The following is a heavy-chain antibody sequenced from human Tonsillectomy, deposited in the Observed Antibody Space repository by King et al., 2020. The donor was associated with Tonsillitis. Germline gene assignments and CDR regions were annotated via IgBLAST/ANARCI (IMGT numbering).Heavy chain of an antibody. Sequence: VQLQESGPGLVKSGETLSLTCTVSGGSISSYYWSWIRQPPGRGLEWIGYIYYSGTTNSNPSLKSRVTISVDTSKNQFSLKLTSVTAADTAVYYCARDRGVPKGAFDIWGQGTTVTVSS. CDR3: ARDRGVPKGAFDI. J-gene: IGHJ3*02. D-gene: IGHD3-16*01. V-gene: IGHV4-59*01. CDR1: GGSISSYY. CDR2: IYYSGTT.